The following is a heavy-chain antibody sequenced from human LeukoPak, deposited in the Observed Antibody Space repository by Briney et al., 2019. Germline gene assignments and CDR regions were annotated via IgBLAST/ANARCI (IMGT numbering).Heavy chain of an antibody. CDR3: AKDARKGANYCDYFDY. CDR2: ISGSGGST. J-gene: IGHJ4*02. D-gene: IGHD4-17*01. CDR1: GFTFSSYA. V-gene: IGHV3-23*01. Sequence: QPGGSLRLSCAASGFTFSSYAKSWVRQAPGKGLEWVSAISGSGGSTYYADSVKGRFTISRDNSKNTLYLQMNSLRAEDTAVYYCAKDARKGANYCDYFDYWGQGTLVTVSS.